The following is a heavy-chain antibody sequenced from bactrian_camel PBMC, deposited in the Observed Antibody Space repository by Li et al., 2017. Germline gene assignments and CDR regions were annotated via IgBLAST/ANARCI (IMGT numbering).Heavy chain of an antibody. D-gene: IGHD4*01. J-gene: IGHJ4*01. CDR1: EYTYNTYC. CDR3: AAGTVKGVWFRASDYSY. CDR2: IYTQDGRT. V-gene: IGHV3S1*01. Sequence: HVQLVESGGGSVQAGGSLRLSCTVSEYTYNTYCMAWFRQAPGKEREGVASIYTQDGRTAYADSVKGRFTISQDNAKSVMYLEMNALKREDTAVYYCAAGTVKGVWFRASDYSYWGQGTQVTVS.